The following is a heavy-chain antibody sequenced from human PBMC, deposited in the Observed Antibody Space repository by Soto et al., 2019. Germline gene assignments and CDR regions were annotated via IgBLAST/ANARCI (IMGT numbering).Heavy chain of an antibody. CDR3: ARRQNRGGWDY. CDR2: IYYRVST. D-gene: IGHD6-19*01. Sequence: QVQLQESGPGLVKPSQTLSLTCTVSGGSITRGGFYWSWIRQHPGKGLEWIGYIYYRVSTYYNPSRKSRVTISVDTAKSQCSLKLSSLNSAGTAVCYCARRQNRGGWDYWGQGTLVTVSS. J-gene: IGHJ4*02. CDR1: GGSITRGGFY. V-gene: IGHV4-31*03.